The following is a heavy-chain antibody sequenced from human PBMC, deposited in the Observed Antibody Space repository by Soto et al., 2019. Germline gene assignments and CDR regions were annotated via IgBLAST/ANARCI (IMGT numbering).Heavy chain of an antibody. V-gene: IGHV3-23*01. CDR3: ARPDRDGYNYDY. CDR1: GFTFSFYA. D-gene: IGHD5-12*01. J-gene: IGHJ4*02. CDR2: ISDSGGTT. Sequence: EVQMLESGGGLVQPGGSLRLSCAASGFTFSFYAMNWVRQAPGKGLEWVSGISDSGGTTYYADSVKGRFTISRDNSKNTRYLQMSSLGVEDTAVYYCARPDRDGYNYDYGVQGTLVTVSS.